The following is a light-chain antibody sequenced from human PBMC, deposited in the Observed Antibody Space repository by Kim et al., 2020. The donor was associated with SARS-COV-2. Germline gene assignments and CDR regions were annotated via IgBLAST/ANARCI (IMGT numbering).Light chain of an antibody. Sequence: GQSVTLSCTGTSSDVGRYKYVSWYQQHPGKAPKVIIFDVTKRPSGVPDRFSGSKSGNTASLTISGLQAEDEVDYYCCSYAGSYTYAFGSGTKVTVL. CDR3: CSYAGSYTYA. CDR2: DVT. J-gene: IGLJ1*01. V-gene: IGLV2-11*01. CDR1: SSDVGRYKY.